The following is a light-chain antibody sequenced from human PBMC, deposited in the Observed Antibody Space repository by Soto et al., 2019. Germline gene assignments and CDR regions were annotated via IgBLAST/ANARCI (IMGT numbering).Light chain of an antibody. CDR2: DVS. J-gene: IGLJ1*01. CDR1: SSDVGGYNY. V-gene: IGLV2-14*01. CDR3: RSYTSSSFYV. Sequence: QSALTQPASLSGSPGQSITISCTGTSSDVGGYNYVSWYQQNPGKAPKLMIYDVSNRPSGVSNRFSGSKSGNTASLTISGLQAEDEVDYYSRSYTSSSFYVFGAVTKFTVL.